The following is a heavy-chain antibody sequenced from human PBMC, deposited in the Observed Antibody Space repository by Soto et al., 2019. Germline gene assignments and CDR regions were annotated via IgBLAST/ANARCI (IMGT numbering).Heavy chain of an antibody. CDR2: ISGSGGST. CDR3: AKGVDSVVVPAAVLGYYFGMDV. CDR1: GFTFRSYA. D-gene: IGHD2-2*01. V-gene: IGHV3-23*01. J-gene: IGHJ6*02. Sequence: EVQLLESGGGLVQPGGSLRLSCAASGFTFRSYAMSWVRQAPGKGLEWVSGISGSGGSTYYADSVKGRFTISRDNSKNTYLQMNSLRAEDTAVYYCAKGVDSVVVPAAVLGYYFGMDVWGQGTTVTVSS.